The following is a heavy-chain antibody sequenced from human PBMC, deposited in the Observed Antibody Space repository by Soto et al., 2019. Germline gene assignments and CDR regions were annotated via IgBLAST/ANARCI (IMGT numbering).Heavy chain of an antibody. CDR1: GYTFTSYG. D-gene: IGHD1-26*01. V-gene: IGHV1-18*01. CDR3: AGDREGGVYMDV. CDR2: ISAYNGNT. J-gene: IGHJ6*03. Sequence: QVPLVQSGAEVKKPGASVKVSCKASGYTFTSYGIRWVRQTPGQGLEWMGWISAYNGNTNYAQKLQGIVTMTTDTATSTAYMELRSLRSDDTAVYYGAGDREGGVYMDVWGKGTPVTVS.